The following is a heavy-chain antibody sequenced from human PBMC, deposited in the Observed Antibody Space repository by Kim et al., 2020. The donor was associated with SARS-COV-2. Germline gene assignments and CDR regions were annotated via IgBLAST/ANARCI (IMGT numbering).Heavy chain of an antibody. Sequence: SETLSPTCTVSGYSISSGYYWGWIRQPPGKGLEWIGSIYHSGSTYYNPSLKSRVTISVDTSKNQFSLKLSSVTAADTAVYYCARSIAVAGGMDVWGQGTT. V-gene: IGHV4-38-2*02. CDR2: IYHSGST. CDR1: GYSISSGYY. D-gene: IGHD6-19*01. CDR3: ARSIAVAGGMDV. J-gene: IGHJ6*02.